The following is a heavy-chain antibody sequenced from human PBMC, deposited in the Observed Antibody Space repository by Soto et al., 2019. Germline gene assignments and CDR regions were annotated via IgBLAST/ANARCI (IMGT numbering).Heavy chain of an antibody. Sequence: GGSLRLSCAASGFTFDDYTMHWVRQAPGKGLEWVSLISWDGGSTYYADSVKGRFTISRDNSKNSLYLQMNSLRTEDTALYYYAKVRNAGGYDYVFAFDIWGQGTMVTVSS. CDR3: AKVRNAGGYDYVFAFDI. V-gene: IGHV3-43*01. D-gene: IGHD5-12*01. J-gene: IGHJ3*02. CDR2: ISWDGGST. CDR1: GFTFDDYT.